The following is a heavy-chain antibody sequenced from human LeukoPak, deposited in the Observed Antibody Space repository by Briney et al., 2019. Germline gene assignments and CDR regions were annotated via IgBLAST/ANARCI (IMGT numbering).Heavy chain of an antibody. CDR2: IYHSGST. Sequence: SATLSLTCAVSGYSISSGYYWGWIRQPPGKGLEWIGSIYHSGSTYYNPSLKSRVTISVDTSKNQFSLKLSSVTAADTAVYYCARGYVDTADHWFDPWGQGTLVTVSS. D-gene: IGHD5-18*01. CDR1: GYSISSGYY. J-gene: IGHJ5*02. CDR3: ARGYVDTADHWFDP. V-gene: IGHV4-38-2*01.